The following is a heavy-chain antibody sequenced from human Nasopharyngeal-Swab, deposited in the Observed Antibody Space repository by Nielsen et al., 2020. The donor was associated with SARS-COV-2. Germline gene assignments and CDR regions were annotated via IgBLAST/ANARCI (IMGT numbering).Heavy chain of an antibody. V-gene: IGHV4-34*01. J-gene: IGHJ6*02. CDR3: ARGGYQLLLRNYYYGMDV. CDR1: VGSFSGYY. D-gene: IGHD2-15*01. Sequence: SETLSLTFAVHVGSFSGYYWSWVRQPPGKGLEWIGEVDHTGRTNNNPSLQRRVTMSVDTSKNQFSLTLSSVTAADTAVYYCARGGYQLLLRNYYYGMDVWSQGTTVTVSS. CDR2: VDHTGRT.